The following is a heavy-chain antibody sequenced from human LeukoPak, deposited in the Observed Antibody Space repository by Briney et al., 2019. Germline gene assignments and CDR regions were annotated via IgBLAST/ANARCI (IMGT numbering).Heavy chain of an antibody. Sequence: SETLSLTCTVSGGSISSYYWSWIRQPPGKGLEWIGYIYYSGSTNYNPSLKSRVTISVDTSKNQFSLKLSSVTAADTAVYYCARGVRGGLYYFDYWGQGTLVTVSS. CDR1: GGSISSYY. CDR3: ARGVRGGLYYFDY. V-gene: IGHV4-59*01. CDR2: IYYSGST. D-gene: IGHD3-10*01. J-gene: IGHJ4*02.